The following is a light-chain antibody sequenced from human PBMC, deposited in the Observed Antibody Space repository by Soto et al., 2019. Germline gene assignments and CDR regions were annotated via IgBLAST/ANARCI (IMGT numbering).Light chain of an antibody. Sequence: EIVLTQSPATLSLSPGERATLSCRASQSISSYLGWYQQKPGQAPRLLIYDASHRATGIPARFSGSGSGTDFTLTISSLEPEDIATYYCQQYDNLPLTFGPGTKVDIK. CDR1: QSISSY. J-gene: IGKJ3*01. CDR3: QQYDNLPLT. CDR2: DAS. V-gene: IGKV3-11*01.